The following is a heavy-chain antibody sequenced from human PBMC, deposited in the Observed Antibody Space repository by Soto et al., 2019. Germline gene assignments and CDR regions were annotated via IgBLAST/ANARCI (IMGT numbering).Heavy chain of an antibody. CDR3: ARLDRAPTSIAARLNWFDP. V-gene: IGHV1-8*01. Sequence: ASVKVSCKASGYTFTSYDINWVRQATGQGLEWMGWMNPNSGNTGYAQKFQGRVTMTRNTSISTAYMELSSLRSEDTAMYYCARLDRAPTSIAARLNWFDPWGQGTLVTVSS. D-gene: IGHD6-6*01. CDR1: GYTFTSYD. J-gene: IGHJ5*02. CDR2: MNPNSGNT.